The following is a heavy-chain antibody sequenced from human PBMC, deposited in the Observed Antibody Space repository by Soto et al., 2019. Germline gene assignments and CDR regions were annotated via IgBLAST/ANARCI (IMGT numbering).Heavy chain of an antibody. CDR1: GFSISTSGVG. CDR2: IYWDGDK. J-gene: IGHJ5*02. V-gene: IGHV2-5*02. Sequence: QITLKESGPTLVKPTQTLTLTCTLSGFSISTSGVGVGWIRQPPGKALEWLAIIYWDGDKRDSPSLRSRLTITKDTSKNQVVLTMTNMGPADTATYYCVRRLDGNSKPGWFDPWGQGTLVTVSS. CDR3: VRRLDGNSKPGWFDP. D-gene: IGHD1-7*01.